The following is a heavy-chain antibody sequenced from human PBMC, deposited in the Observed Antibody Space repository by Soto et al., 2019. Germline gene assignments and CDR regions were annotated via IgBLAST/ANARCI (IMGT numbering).Heavy chain of an antibody. D-gene: IGHD6-19*01. J-gene: IGHJ6*02. CDR1: GGSFSGSY. Sequence: SETLSLTGAVYGGSFSGSYWRWIRQPPGKGLEWIGEINHSGSTNYNPSLKSRVTISVDTSKNQFSLKLSSVTAADTAVYYCARGYAGLSTVAGEDYYYYYGMDVWGQGTTVT. CDR2: INHSGST. V-gene: IGHV4-34*01. CDR3: ARGYAGLSTVAGEDYYYYYGMDV.